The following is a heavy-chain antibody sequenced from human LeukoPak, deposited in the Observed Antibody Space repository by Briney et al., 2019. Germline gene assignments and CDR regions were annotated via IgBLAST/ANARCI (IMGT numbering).Heavy chain of an antibody. V-gene: IGHV1-69*06. J-gene: IGHJ6*03. CDR2: IIPIFGTA. CDR1: GGTFSSYA. CDR3: ARESGYSYGYLRRETEYYYCMDV. Sequence: GASVKVSCKASGGTFSSYAISWVRQAPGQGLEWMGGIIPIFGTANYAQKFQGRVTITADKSTSTAYMELSSLRSEDTAVYYCARESGYSYGYLRRETEYYYCMDVWGKGTTVTVSS. D-gene: IGHD5-18*01.